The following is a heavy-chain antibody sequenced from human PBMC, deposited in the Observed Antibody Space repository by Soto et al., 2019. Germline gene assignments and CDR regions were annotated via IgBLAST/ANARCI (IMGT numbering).Heavy chain of an antibody. D-gene: IGHD2-2*03. CDR2: INAGNGNT. Sequence: ASVKVSCKASGYTFTSYAMHWVRQAPGQRLEWMGWINAGNGNTKYSQKFQGRVTITRDTSASTAYMELSSLRSEDTAVYYCARDPLDIVVVPAAIFGMDFWGQGTTVTVSS. V-gene: IGHV1-3*01. CDR1: GYTFTSYA. J-gene: IGHJ6*02. CDR3: ARDPLDIVVVPAAIFGMDF.